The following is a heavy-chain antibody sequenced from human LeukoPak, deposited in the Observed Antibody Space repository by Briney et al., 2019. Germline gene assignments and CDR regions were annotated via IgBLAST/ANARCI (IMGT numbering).Heavy chain of an antibody. V-gene: IGHV3-30*03. CDR3: TTVGLNTAMVFDY. D-gene: IGHD5-18*01. CDR2: ISYDGSNK. Sequence: GRSLRLSCAASGFTFSSYGMHWVRQAPGKGLEWVAVISYDGSNKYYADSVKGRFTISRDNSKNTLYLQMNSLKTEDTAVYYCTTVGLNTAMVFDYWGQGTLVTVSS. CDR1: GFTFSSYG. J-gene: IGHJ4*02.